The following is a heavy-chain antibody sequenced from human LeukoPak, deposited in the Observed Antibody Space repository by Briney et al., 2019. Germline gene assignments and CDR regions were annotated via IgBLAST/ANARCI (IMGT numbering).Heavy chain of an antibody. D-gene: IGHD2-2*01. CDR1: EFSVGSNY. CDR3: AREDASAFDI. J-gene: IGHJ3*02. CDR2: MKPDGSEI. Sequence: GGSLRLSCAASEFSVGSNYMTWVRQAPGKGLEWVANMKPDGSEIFYVDSVKGRFTISRDNAMNTLYLQMNSLRAEDTAVYYCAREDASAFDIWGQGTMVTVSS. V-gene: IGHV3-7*01.